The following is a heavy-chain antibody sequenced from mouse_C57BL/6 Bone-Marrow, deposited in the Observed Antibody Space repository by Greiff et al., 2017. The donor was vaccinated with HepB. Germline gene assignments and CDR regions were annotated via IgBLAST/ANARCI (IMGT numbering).Heavy chain of an antibody. J-gene: IGHJ2*01. CDR3: ARGDYDYGYYFDY. V-gene: IGHV3-6*01. CDR2: ISYDGSN. CDR1: GYSITSGYY. Sequence: EVQRVESGPGLVKPSQSLSLTCSVTGYSITSGYYWNWIRQFPGNKLEWMGYISYDGSNNYNPSLKNRISITRDTSKNQFFLKLNSVTTEDTATYYCARGDYDYGYYFDYWGQGTTLTVSS. D-gene: IGHD2-4*01.